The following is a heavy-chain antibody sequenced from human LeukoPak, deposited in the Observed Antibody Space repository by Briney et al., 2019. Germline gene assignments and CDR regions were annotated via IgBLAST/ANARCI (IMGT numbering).Heavy chain of an antibody. Sequence: PGRSLRLSCAASGFTFSSSAVHWVRQAPGKGLEWVAVISHDGRNEYYADSVKGRFTISRDNSKNTLYLQMNSLRSDDTAVYYCARGSGDEQWLVRYWGQGTLVTVSS. CDR2: ISHDGRNE. J-gene: IGHJ4*02. D-gene: IGHD6-19*01. CDR1: GFTFSSSA. CDR3: ARGSGDEQWLVRY. V-gene: IGHV3-30*04.